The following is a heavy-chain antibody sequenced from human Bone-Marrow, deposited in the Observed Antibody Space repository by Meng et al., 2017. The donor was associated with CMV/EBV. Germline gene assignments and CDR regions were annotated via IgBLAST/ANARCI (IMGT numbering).Heavy chain of an antibody. CDR2: IINKVNSFTT. J-gene: IGHJ4*02. CDR3: ARVFHYSSGYYVDY. D-gene: IGHD3-22*01. Sequence: GFTFSDHYMDWVRQAPGKGLEWVGRIINKVNSFTTEYAASVKGRFTISGDASKNSLYLQMNNLKTEDTAVYYCARVFHYSSGYYVDYWGQGTLVTVSS. CDR1: GFTFSDHY. V-gene: IGHV3-72*01.